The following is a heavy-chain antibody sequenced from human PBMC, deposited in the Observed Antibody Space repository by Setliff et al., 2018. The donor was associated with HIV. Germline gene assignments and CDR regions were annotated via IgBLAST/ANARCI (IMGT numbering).Heavy chain of an antibody. CDR2: INHSGST. V-gene: IGHV4-34*01. CDR3: ARARRAGSGPKYFQH. D-gene: IGHD2-15*01. J-gene: IGHJ1*01. Sequence: SETLSLTCTVSGGSISGYYWNWIRQPPGKGLEWIGEINHSGSTNYNPSLKSRVTMSVDKSKNQFSLRLSSVTAADTAVYYCARARRAGSGPKYFQHWGQGTLVTVSS. CDR1: GGSISGYY.